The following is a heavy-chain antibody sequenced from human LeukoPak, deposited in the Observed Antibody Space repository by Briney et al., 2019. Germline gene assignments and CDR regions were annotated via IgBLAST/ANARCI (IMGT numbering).Heavy chain of an antibody. V-gene: IGHV4-34*01. CDR2: INHSGST. CDR1: GGSFSGYY. Sequence: SETLSLTCAVYGGSFSGYYWSWVRQPPGKGLEWIGEINHSGSTTYNPSLKSRVTISIDTCKNQFSQKLSSVTAADTAVYYCARGTERKNSNNCFDPWGQGTLVTVSS. CDR3: ARGTERKNSNNCFDP. J-gene: IGHJ5*02.